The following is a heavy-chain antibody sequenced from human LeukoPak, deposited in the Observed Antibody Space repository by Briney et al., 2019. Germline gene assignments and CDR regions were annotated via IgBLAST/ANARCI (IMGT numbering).Heavy chain of an antibody. J-gene: IGHJ6*02. V-gene: IGHV4-34*01. D-gene: IGHD3-22*01. CDR1: GGSFCGYY. Sequence: PSETLSLTCAVYGGSFCGYYRSWIRQPPGKGLEWIGEINHSGSTNYNPSLKSRVTISVDTSKNQFSLKLSSVTAADTAVYYCARGPDYYDSSDGMDVWGQGTTVTVSS. CDR2: INHSGST. CDR3: ARGPDYYDSSDGMDV.